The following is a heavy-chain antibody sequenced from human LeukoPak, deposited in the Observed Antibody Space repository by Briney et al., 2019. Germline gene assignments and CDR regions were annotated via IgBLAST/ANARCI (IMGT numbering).Heavy chain of an antibody. CDR1: GYSIGSPFY. V-gene: IGHV4-38-2*02. J-gene: IGHJ4*02. D-gene: IGHD5-24*01. CDR2: IYHTGST. CDR3: ARADGYNSVLDY. Sequence: PSETLSLTCTVSGYSIGSPFYWGWIRQPPGKGLECIGNIYHTGSTYYNPSLQSRVTISVDTSKNQFSLKLSSVTAADTAVYYCARADGYNSVLDYWGQGTLVTVSS.